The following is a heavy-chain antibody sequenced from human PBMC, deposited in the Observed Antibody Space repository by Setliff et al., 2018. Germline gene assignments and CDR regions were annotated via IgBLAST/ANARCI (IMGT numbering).Heavy chain of an antibody. CDR2: IKQDGSEK. CDR3: ARALLRYFDWLSIPDAFDI. Sequence: HPGGSLRLSCAASGFTFSNYWMSWVRQAPGKGLEWVANIKQDGSEKYYVDSVKGRFAISRDNAKNSLYLQMNSLRAEDTAVYYCARALLRYFDWLSIPDAFDIWGQGTMVTVSS. V-gene: IGHV3-7*01. D-gene: IGHD3-9*01. J-gene: IGHJ3*02. CDR1: GFTFSNYW.